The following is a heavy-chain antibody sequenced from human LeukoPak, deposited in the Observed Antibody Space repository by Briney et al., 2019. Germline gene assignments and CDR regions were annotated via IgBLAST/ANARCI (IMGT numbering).Heavy chain of an antibody. CDR3: ASSRRTPLDY. CDR1: GFTFSSYA. J-gene: IGHJ4*02. Sequence: GGSLRLSCAASGFTFSSYAMHWVRQAPGKGLEWVAVISYDGSNKYYADSVKGRFTISRDNSKNTLYLQMNSLRAEDTAVYYCASSRRTPLDYWGQGTLVTVSS. V-gene: IGHV3-30-3*01. D-gene: IGHD1-1*01. CDR2: ISYDGSNK.